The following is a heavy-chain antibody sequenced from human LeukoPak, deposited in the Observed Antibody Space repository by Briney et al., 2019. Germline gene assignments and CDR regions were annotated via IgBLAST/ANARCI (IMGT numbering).Heavy chain of an antibody. D-gene: IGHD3-10*01. J-gene: IGHJ4*02. CDR1: GFTFSSYG. V-gene: IGHV3-48*04. CDR3: ARAREDYYGSGSSSFDY. Sequence: GSLRLSCAASGFTFSSYGMHWVRQAPGKGLEWVSYISSSGSTIYYADSVKGRFTISRDNAKNSLYLQMNSLRAEDTAVYYCARAREDYYGSGSSSFDYWGQGTLVTVSS. CDR2: ISSSGSTI.